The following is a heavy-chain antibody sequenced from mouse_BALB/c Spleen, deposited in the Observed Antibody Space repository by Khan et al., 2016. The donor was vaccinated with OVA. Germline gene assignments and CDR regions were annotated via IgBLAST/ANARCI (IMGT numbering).Heavy chain of an antibody. CDR3: TRLAYYYDSEGFAY. Sequence: EVELVESGGDLVKPGGSLKLSCAASGFTFSTYGMSWVRQAPDKRLEWVATVSPGGSYTYYPDSVKGRFTISRDNAKNTLYLQMSGLRSEDTAMFYCTRLAYYYDSEGFAYWGQGTLVTV. J-gene: IGHJ3*01. CDR1: GFTFSTYG. D-gene: IGHD1-1*01. CDR2: VSPGGSYT. V-gene: IGHV5-6*01.